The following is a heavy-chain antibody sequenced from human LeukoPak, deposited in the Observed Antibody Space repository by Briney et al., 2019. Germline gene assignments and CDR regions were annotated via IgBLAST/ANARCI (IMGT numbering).Heavy chain of an antibody. CDR2: IRTTGDT. CDR3: ARGVSYYYDNSGHPGWYFDL. J-gene: IGHJ2*01. V-gene: IGHV3-13*01. CDR1: GFTFNYYD. Sequence: PGGSLRLSCAVSGFTFNYYDMHWVRQAPGKRLEWVSAIRTTGDTHYPDSVKGRFAMSREDAKNSVHLQMNTLRAGDTAVYHCARGVSYYYDNSGHPGWYFDLWGRGTPVTVSS. D-gene: IGHD3-22*01.